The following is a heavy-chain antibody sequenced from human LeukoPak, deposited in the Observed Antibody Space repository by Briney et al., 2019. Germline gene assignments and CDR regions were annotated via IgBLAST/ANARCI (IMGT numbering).Heavy chain of an antibody. CDR1: GFTFTGHN. D-gene: IGHD6-19*01. CDR2: VSISSGTI. Sequence: GGSLRLSCAASGFTFTGHNMNWVRQAPGKGLEWVSFVSISSGTIYYADSVKGRFSISRDNAKSSLDLQMNSLRAEDTAVYYCARDGSSGWFSYWGQGTLVTVSS. V-gene: IGHV3-48*04. CDR3: ARDGSSGWFSY. J-gene: IGHJ4*02.